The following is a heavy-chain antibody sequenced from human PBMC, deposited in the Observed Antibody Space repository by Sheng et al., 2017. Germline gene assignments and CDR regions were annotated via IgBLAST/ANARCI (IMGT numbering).Heavy chain of an antibody. CDR2: IWRDLNKK. Sequence: QVQLVESVGGVVQPGGSLTLACAASGFIFSDYGMHWVRQAPGKGLEWVAMIWRDLNKKLYADSVKGRFTISRDNSKNTLYLQVKSLRTEDTAVYYCAKGGGGGYDSVFDSWGQGTLVTVSS. CDR1: GFIFSDYG. V-gene: IGHV3-30*02. CDR3: AKGGGGGYDSVFDS. D-gene: IGHD5-12*01. J-gene: IGHJ4*02.